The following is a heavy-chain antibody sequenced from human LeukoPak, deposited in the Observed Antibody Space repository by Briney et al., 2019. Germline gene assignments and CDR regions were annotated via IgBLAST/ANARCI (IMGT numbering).Heavy chain of an antibody. CDR1: GYIFIGYF. CDR3: ARDPDRRGAFFDY. CDR2: INTKNGDT. Sequence: GASVKVSCKTSGYIFIGYFIHWVRQAPGQGLEWMGWINTKNGDTNYAQKLQGGVTMTRDTSIRPVYMEVSRLRYDDTAVYYCARDPDRRGAFFDYWGQGTLVTVSS. D-gene: IGHD3-10*01. J-gene: IGHJ4*02. V-gene: IGHV1-2*02.